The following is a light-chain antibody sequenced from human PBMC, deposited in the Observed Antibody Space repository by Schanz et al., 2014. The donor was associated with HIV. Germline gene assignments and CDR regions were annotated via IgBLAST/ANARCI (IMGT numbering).Light chain of an antibody. CDR2: KAS. Sequence: DIQMPQSPATLYASVGDRVTITCRTRQSIGNSLAWLQQKPGRAPKVLIYKASTLESGVPSTFRGSGSGTDFTLTISSLQPDDFATYYCQHYYSYPYTFGQGTEVEIK. J-gene: IGKJ2*01. V-gene: IGKV1-5*03. CDR3: QHYYSYPYT. CDR1: QSIGNS.